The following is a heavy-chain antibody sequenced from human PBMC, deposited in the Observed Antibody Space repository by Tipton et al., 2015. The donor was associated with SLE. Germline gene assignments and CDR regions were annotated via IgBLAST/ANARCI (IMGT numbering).Heavy chain of an antibody. J-gene: IGHJ4*02. D-gene: IGHD6-6*01. V-gene: IGHV3-30*18. Sequence: SLRLSCAASGFTFSSYGMHWVRQAPGKGLEWVAVIWYDGSNKYYADSIKGRFTISRDNSKNTLYLQMNSLRVEDTAMYYCAKDRRIAAQIDYWGQGTLVTVSS. CDR2: IWYDGSNK. CDR3: AKDRRIAAQIDY. CDR1: GFTFSSYG.